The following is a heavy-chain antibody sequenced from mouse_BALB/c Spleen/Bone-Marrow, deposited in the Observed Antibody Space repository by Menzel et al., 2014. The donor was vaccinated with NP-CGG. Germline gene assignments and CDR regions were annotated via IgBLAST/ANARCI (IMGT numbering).Heavy chain of an antibody. CDR3: ARKKRNYGSYHWFPY. Sequence: QVQLQQSGAEFVMPGASVKMSCKASGYTFTDYWIHWVKQRPGQGLEWIGAIDTSDSYSSYNQKFKGKATLTVDESSSTAYMQLNSLTSEDSAVYYCARKKRNYGSYHWFPYWGQGTLVTVSA. CDR2: IDTSDSYS. V-gene: IGHV1-69*01. CDR1: GYTFTDYW. J-gene: IGHJ3*01. D-gene: IGHD2-1*01.